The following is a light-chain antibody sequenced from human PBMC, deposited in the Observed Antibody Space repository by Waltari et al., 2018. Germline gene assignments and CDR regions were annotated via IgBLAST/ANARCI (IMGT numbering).Light chain of an antibody. CDR3: MQSLQIAYT. CDR1: QSLLHRNGYNY. CDR2: LGS. V-gene: IGKV2-28*01. J-gene: IGKJ2*01. Sequence: DLVMTQSPLSLPVTPGEPASISCRSSQSLLHRNGYNYLDWYLQKPGQSPQLLIYLGSTRATGVPDRFSGSGSGTEFTLKVSRVEAEDVGVYYCMQSLQIAYTFGQGTKLEIK.